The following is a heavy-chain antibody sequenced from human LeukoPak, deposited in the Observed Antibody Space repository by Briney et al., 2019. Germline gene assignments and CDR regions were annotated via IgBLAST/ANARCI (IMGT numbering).Heavy chain of an antibody. CDR2: INWNSDKT. CDR3: AREVGTIGYYYYYMDV. CDR1: GFTFDEYG. D-gene: IGHD1-14*01. V-gene: IGHV3-20*04. Sequence: GGSLRLSCAASGFTFDEYGMSWVRQAPGKGLEWVSGINWNSDKTGYSDSVKGRFTISRDNAKNSLYLQMNSLKVEDTALYYCAREVGTIGYYYYYMDVWGKGTTVAVSS. J-gene: IGHJ6*03.